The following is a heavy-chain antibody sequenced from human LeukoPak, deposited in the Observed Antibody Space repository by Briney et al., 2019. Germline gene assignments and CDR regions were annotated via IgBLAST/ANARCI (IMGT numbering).Heavy chain of an antibody. V-gene: IGHV1-2*06. D-gene: IGHD3-22*01. CDR3: ARVVYYYDSSGYYYIDY. CDR2: INPNSGGT. J-gene: IGHJ4*02. Sequence: ASVKVSCKASGYTFTGYYMHWVQQAPGQGLEWMGRINPNSGGTNYAQKFQGRVTMTRDTSISTAYMELSRLRSDDTAVYYCARVVYYYDSSGYYYIDYWGQGTPVTVSS. CDR1: GYTFTGYY.